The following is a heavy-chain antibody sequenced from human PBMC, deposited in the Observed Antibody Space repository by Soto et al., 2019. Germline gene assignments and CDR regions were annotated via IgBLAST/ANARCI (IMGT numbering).Heavy chain of an antibody. CDR1: GFTFSNYD. V-gene: IGHV3-13*01. J-gene: IGHJ4*02. Sequence: EVQLVESGGGLVQPGGSLRLSCAASGFTFSNYDIHWVRQATGKGLEWVSAIGTAGDTYYSGSVRGRFTISRENAFSSLYLQMDSLRAEDTAMYFCARALPGCRGYEFDYWGQGTLVTVSS. CDR3: ARALPGCRGYEFDY. D-gene: IGHD5-12*01. CDR2: IGTAGDT.